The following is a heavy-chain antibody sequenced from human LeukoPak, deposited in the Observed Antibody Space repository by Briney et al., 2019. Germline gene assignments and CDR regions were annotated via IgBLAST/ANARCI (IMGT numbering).Heavy chain of an antibody. CDR1: GFTFSSYS. V-gene: IGHV3-21*01. CDR3: ARDRRWVVVPAAPSVVDY. D-gene: IGHD2-2*01. CDR2: ISSSSSYI. J-gene: IGHJ4*02. Sequence: GGSLRLSCAASGFTFSSYSMNWVRQAPGKGLELVSSISSSSSYIYYADSVKGRFTISRDNAKNSLYLQMNSLRAEDTAVYYCARDRRWVVVPAAPSVVDYWGQGTLVTVSS.